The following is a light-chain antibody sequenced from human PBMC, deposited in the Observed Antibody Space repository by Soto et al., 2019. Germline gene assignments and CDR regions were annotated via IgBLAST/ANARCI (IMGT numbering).Light chain of an antibody. CDR1: QSVRSNY. V-gene: IGKV3-20*01. Sequence: EIVLTQCPGTLSLSPGERATLSCRASQSVRSNYLAWYQQKPGQAPRLLIYGASSRATGIPDRFSGTGPGTDFTLTISRLEPEDFAVYYCQLYGTLPLTFGGGTKVDIK. CDR2: GAS. CDR3: QLYGTLPLT. J-gene: IGKJ4*01.